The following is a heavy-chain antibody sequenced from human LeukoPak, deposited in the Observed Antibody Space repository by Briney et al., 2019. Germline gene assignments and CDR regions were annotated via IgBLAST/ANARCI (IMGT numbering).Heavy chain of an antibody. J-gene: IGHJ4*02. Sequence: GGSLRLSCAASGFTFSTYGMSWVRQAPGKGLEWVSAISGSGGSTYNADSVKGRFTISRDNSKNTLYLQMNSLRAEDTAVYYCARALYDSSGYYSHFDYWGQGTLVTVSS. CDR1: GFTFSTYG. V-gene: IGHV3-23*01. D-gene: IGHD3-22*01. CDR3: ARALYDSSGYYSHFDY. CDR2: ISGSGGST.